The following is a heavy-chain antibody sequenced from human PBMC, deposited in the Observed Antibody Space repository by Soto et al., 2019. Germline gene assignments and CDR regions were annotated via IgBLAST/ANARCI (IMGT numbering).Heavy chain of an antibody. V-gene: IGHV4-31*03. CDR3: ARTPLAYYDFWSGYYTGHFDY. CDR2: IYYSGST. CDR1: GGSISSGGYY. D-gene: IGHD3-3*01. Sequence: QVQLQESGPGLVKPSQTLSLTCTVSGGSISSGGYYWSWIRQHPGKGLEWIGYIYYSGSTYYNPSLNSRVNISVDTSKNQFSLKLSSVTAADTAVYYCARTPLAYYDFWSGYYTGHFDYGGQGTLVTVSS. J-gene: IGHJ4*02.